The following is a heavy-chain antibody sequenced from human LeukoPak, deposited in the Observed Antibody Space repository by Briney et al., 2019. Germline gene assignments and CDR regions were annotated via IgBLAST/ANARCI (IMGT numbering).Heavy chain of an antibody. CDR3: ARTLWFGGQDWFDS. J-gene: IGHJ5*01. CDR1: GFTFSSYA. V-gene: IGHV3-48*01. CDR2: ISSSSSTI. Sequence: GGSLRLSCAVSGFTFSSYAMSWVRQAPGKGLEWVSYISSSSSTIYYADSVKGRFTISRDNAQNSLYLQMNSLRAEDTAVYYCARTLWFGGQDWFDSWGQGTLVTVSS. D-gene: IGHD3-10*01.